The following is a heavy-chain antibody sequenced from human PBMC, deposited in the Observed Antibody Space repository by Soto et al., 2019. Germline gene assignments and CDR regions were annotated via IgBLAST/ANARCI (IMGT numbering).Heavy chain of an antibody. D-gene: IGHD3-10*01. Sequence: GGSLRLSCAASGFTFSSYALSWVRQAPGKGLEWVSAISGSGDSTYYTDSVKGRFTISRDNSKNTLWLQMNSLRAEDTAVYFCAKVSRIFMIRGVTYFDYWGQGTLVTVSS. V-gene: IGHV3-23*01. CDR1: GFTFSSYA. CDR2: ISGSGDST. CDR3: AKVSRIFMIRGVTYFDY. J-gene: IGHJ4*02.